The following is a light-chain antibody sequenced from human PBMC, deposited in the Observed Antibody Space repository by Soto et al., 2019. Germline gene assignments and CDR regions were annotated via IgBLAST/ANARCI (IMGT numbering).Light chain of an antibody. J-gene: IGKJ5*01. Sequence: EIVLTQSPGTLSLSPGERATLSCRASQSVSNNYLAWYQQKPGQAPRLLIYDASNRATGIPARFSGSGSGTDFTLTISGLEPEDFAVYYCQQRSVWPITFGQGTRLEIK. CDR1: QSVSNNY. V-gene: IGKV3-11*01. CDR3: QQRSVWPIT. CDR2: DAS.